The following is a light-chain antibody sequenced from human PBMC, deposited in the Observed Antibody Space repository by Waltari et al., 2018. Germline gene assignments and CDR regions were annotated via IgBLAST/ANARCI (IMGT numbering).Light chain of an antibody. CDR1: QSVRSY. Sequence: EILLTQSPVTLSVSPGERATLSCKASQSVRSYLAWYQQKPGQAPRLLIYAASNMASGLPARFSGSGSETDFTLTISNVEPGDCAVYSCQPRHDWPLNFRGATKLAIK. V-gene: IGKV3-11*01. CDR2: AAS. CDR3: QPRHDWPLN. J-gene: IGKJ4*01.